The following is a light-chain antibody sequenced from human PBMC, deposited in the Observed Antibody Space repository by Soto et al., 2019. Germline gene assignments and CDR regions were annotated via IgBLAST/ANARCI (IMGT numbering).Light chain of an antibody. CDR2: AAS. J-gene: IGKJ1*01. Sequence: DIRMTQSPSSLSASVGDRVTITCRASQSISTYLSWYQQKPGKAPKLLIYAASSLQSGVPSRFSGSGSGTDFTLTISSLDPEDFAVYYCQQYGSSPSFGQGTKVDIK. CDR3: QQYGSSPS. V-gene: IGKV1-39*01. CDR1: QSISTY.